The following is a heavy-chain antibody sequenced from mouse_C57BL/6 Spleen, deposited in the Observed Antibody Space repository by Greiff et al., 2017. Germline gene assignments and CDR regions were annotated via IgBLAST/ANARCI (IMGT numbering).Heavy chain of an antibody. Sequence: QVQLQQPGAELVMPGASVKLSCKASGYTFTSYWMHWVKQRPGQGLEWIGEIDPSDSYTNYNQKFKGKSTLTVDKSSSTAYMQLSSLTSEDSAVYYCARSHYYGSTHYAMDYWGRGTSVTVSS. CDR1: GYTFTSYW. D-gene: IGHD1-1*01. J-gene: IGHJ4*01. CDR3: ARSHYYGSTHYAMDY. V-gene: IGHV1-69*01. CDR2: IDPSDSYT.